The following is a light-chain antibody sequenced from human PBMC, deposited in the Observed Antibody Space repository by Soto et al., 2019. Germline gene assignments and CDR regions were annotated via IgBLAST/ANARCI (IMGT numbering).Light chain of an antibody. Sequence: DIQMTQSPSTLSGSVGERVTITCRASQTIISLLSWYQQKPGKAPKLLIYTASTLKSRVPSRFSGSGSGTEFTLTISSLQPDDFATYYCQHYKTYSEAFGQGTKVDIK. J-gene: IGKJ1*01. CDR2: TAS. V-gene: IGKV1-5*03. CDR3: QHYKTYSEA. CDR1: QTIISL.